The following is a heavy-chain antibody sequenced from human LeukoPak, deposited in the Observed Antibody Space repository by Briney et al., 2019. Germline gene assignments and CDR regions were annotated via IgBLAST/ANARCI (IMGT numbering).Heavy chain of an antibody. D-gene: IGHD6-13*01. CDR1: GGSFSGYY. CDR3: ARVPGYSRSRGAFDI. V-gene: IGHV4-34*01. Sequence: SETLSLTCAVYGGSFSGYYCSWIRQPPGKGLEWIGEINHSGSTNYNPSLKSRVTISVDTSKNQFSLKLSSVTAADTAVYYCARVPGYSRSRGAFDIWGQGTMVTVSS. CDR2: INHSGST. J-gene: IGHJ3*02.